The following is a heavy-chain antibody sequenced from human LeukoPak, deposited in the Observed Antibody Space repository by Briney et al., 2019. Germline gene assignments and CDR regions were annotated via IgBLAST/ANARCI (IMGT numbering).Heavy chain of an antibody. J-gene: IGHJ4*02. CDR1: GYTFTSYY. CDR2: INPSGGST. Sequence: VASVKVSCKAPGYTFTSYYMHWVRQAPGQGLEWMGIINPSGGSTSYAQKFQGRVTMTRDMSTSTVYMELSSLRAEDTALYYCAAGGIQLWLGALGYWGQGTLVTVSS. V-gene: IGHV1-46*01. CDR3: AAGGIQLWLGALGY. D-gene: IGHD5-18*01.